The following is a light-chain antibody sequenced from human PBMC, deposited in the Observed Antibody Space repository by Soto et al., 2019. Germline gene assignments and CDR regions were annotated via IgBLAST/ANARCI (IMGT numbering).Light chain of an antibody. CDR1: QPVRNNY. CDR2: DAS. J-gene: IGKJ4*01. V-gene: IGKV3-20*01. CDR3: QQFSSYPRT. Sequence: EFVLTQSPGTLSLSPGERATLSCRASQPVRNNYLAWYQQKPGQAPRLLIYDASSRATGIPDRFSGGGSGTDFTLTIRRLEPEDFAVYYCQQFSSYPRTFGGGTKVDIK.